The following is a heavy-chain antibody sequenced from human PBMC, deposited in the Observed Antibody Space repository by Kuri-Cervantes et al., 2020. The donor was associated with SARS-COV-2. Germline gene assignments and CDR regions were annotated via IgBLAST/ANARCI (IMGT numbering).Heavy chain of an antibody. CDR2: IYYSGST. V-gene: IGHV4-59*12. CDR3: AGSRDGYNLPFDY. J-gene: IGHJ4*02. D-gene: IGHD5-24*01. Sequence: SETLSLTCTVAGGSLSSYYWGWIRQPPGKVLEWIGYIYYSGSTNYNPSLKSRVTISVDTSKNQSSLKLSSVTAADTAVYYCAGSRDGYNLPFDYWGQGTQVTVSS. CDR1: GGSLSSYY.